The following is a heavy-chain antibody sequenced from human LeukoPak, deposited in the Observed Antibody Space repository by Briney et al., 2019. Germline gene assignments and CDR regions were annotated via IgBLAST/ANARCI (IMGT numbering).Heavy chain of an antibody. V-gene: IGHV1-2*02. J-gene: IGHJ6*03. Sequence: ASVKVSCKASGYTFTGYYMHWVRQAPGQGLEWMGWINPNSGGTNYAQKFQGRVTMTRDTSIGTAYMELSRLRSEDTAVYYCARDPTQADFWSGYTGYYMDVWGKGTTVTVSS. CDR2: INPNSGGT. CDR3: ARDPTQADFWSGYTGYYMDV. D-gene: IGHD3-3*01. CDR1: GYTFTGYY.